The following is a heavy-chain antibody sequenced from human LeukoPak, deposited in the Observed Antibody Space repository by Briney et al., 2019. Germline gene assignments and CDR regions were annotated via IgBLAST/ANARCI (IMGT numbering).Heavy chain of an antibody. Sequence: ASVKVSCKVSGYTLTELSMHWVRQAPGKGLEWMGGFDPEDGETIYAQKFQGRVTMTEDTSTDTAYMELSSLRSEDTAVYYRATPYYYDSSGYYYIYDAFDIWGQGTMVTVSS. J-gene: IGHJ3*02. CDR1: GYTLTELS. V-gene: IGHV1-24*01. CDR2: FDPEDGET. CDR3: ATPYYYDSSGYYYIYDAFDI. D-gene: IGHD3-22*01.